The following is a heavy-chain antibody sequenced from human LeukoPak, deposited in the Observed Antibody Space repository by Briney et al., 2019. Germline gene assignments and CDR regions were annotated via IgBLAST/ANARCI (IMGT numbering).Heavy chain of an antibody. J-gene: IGHJ3*02. Sequence: PSETLSLTCTVSGGSISSYYWSWIRQPPGKGLEWIGYIYYSGSTNYNPSFKSRVTISVDTSRNQFSLKLSSVTAADTAVYYCARESNYYDSSGYYSEAFDIWGQGTMVTVSS. D-gene: IGHD3-22*01. V-gene: IGHV4-59*01. CDR3: ARESNYYDSSGYYSEAFDI. CDR2: IYYSGST. CDR1: GGSISSYY.